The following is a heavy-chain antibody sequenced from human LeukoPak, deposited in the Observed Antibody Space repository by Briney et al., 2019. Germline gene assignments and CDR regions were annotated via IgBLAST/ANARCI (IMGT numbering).Heavy chain of an antibody. Sequence: GGSLRLSCAASGFTFSSYAMSWVRQAPGKGLEWVSAISGSGGSTYYADSVKGRFTISRDNSKNTLYLQMNSLRAEDTAVYYCAKDLEDSGWCSDPGGYWGQGTLVTVSS. CDR3: AKDLEDSGWCSDPGGY. CDR1: GFTFSSYA. D-gene: IGHD6-19*01. J-gene: IGHJ4*02. CDR2: ISGSGGST. V-gene: IGHV3-23*01.